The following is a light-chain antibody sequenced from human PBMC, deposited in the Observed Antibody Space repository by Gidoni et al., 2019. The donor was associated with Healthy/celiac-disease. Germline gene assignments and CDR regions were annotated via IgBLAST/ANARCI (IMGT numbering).Light chain of an antibody. CDR1: QSVSSSY. V-gene: IGKV3-20*01. J-gene: IGKJ1*01. Sequence: IVLTQSPGTLSLSPGERATLSCRASQSVSSSYLAWYQQKPGQAPRLLIYGASSRATGIPDRFSGSGSGTDFTLTISRLEPEDVAVYYCQQYGSSVTFGQGTKVEIK. CDR2: GAS. CDR3: QQYGSSVT.